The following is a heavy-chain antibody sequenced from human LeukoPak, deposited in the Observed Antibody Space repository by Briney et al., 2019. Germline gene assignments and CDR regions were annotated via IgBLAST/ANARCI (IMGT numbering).Heavy chain of an antibody. CDR1: RGSFSVYY. V-gene: IGHV4-34*01. J-gene: IGHJ4*02. CDR2: INHSGST. CDR3: ARGSRYYYGSAIFDY. D-gene: IGHD3-10*01. Sequence: SDTLSLNCAGYRGSFSVYYWSWIRQPPGKGLEWIGEINHSGSTNYNPSLKSRVTISVDTSKNQFSLKLNSVTAADTAVYYCARGSRYYYGSAIFDYWGQGTLVTVSS.